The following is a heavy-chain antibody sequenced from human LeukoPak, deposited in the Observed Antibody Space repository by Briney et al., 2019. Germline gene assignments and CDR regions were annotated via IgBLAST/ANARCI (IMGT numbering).Heavy chain of an antibody. V-gene: IGHV4-31*03. CDR3: ARDRNDFWSGSYYGMDV. CDR1: GGSTSSSSYY. Sequence: PSETLSLTCTVSGGSTSSSSYYWGWVRQPPGKGLEWIGYIYYSGSTYYNPSLKSRVTISVDTSKNQFSLKLSSVTAADTAVYYCARDRNDFWSGSYYGMDVWGQGTTVTVSS. D-gene: IGHD3-3*01. CDR2: IYYSGST. J-gene: IGHJ6*01.